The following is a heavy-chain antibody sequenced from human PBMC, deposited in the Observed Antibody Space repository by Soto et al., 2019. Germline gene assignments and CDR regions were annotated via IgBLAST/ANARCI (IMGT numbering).Heavy chain of an antibody. CDR3: ARYCSGGSCLDDY. CDR2: ISAYNGNT. D-gene: IGHD2-15*01. CDR1: GFTFSSSC. Sequence: GAPMKGSCQGFGFTFSSSCVTWGRQGPGQGLEWMGWISAYNGNTNYAQKLQGRVTMTTDTSTSTAYMELRSLRSDDTAVYYCARYCSGGSCLDDYWGQGTLVTVSS. J-gene: IGHJ4*02. V-gene: IGHV1-18*01.